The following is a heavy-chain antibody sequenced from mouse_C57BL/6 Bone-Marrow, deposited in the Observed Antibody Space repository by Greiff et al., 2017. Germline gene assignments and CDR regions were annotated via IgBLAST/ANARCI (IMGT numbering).Heavy chain of an antibody. CDR3: ARGLLSFDY. V-gene: IGHV1-69*01. D-gene: IGHD2-3*01. CDR1: GYTFTSYW. Sequence: QVQLQQPGAELVMPGASVKLSCKASGYTFTSYWMHWVKRRPGQGLEWIGEIDPSDSYTNYNQKFKGKSTLTVDKSSSTAYMQLSSLTSEDSAVYYCARGLLSFDYWGQGTTLTVSS. CDR2: IDPSDSYT. J-gene: IGHJ2*01.